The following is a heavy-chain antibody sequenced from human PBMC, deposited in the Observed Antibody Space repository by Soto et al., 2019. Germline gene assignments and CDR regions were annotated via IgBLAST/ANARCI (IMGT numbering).Heavy chain of an antibody. CDR3: AKVPYRIMVRGEDYYYGMDV. Sequence: GGSLRLSCAASGFTFSSYAMSWVRQAPGKGLEWVSAISGSGGSTYYADSVKGRFTISRDNSKNTLYLQMNSLRAEDTAVYYCAKVPYRIMVRGEDYYYGMDVWGQGTTVTVSS. V-gene: IGHV3-23*01. CDR1: GFTFSSYA. CDR2: ISGSGGST. D-gene: IGHD3-10*01. J-gene: IGHJ6*02.